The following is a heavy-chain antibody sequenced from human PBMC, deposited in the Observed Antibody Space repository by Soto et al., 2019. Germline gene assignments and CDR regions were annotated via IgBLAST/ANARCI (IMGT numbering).Heavy chain of an antibody. Sequence: QVTLKESGPVLVKPTETLTLTCTVSGFSLTNATMGVIWIRQPPGKALEWLTHIFSTDEISYNTSLKSRVNIYQDTSKSQVVLTMTNMDPVDTATYYCARAGDYSFYYMDVWGKGTTVIVSS. CDR1: GFSLTNATMG. CDR3: ARAGDYSFYYMDV. CDR2: IFSTDEI. J-gene: IGHJ6*03. V-gene: IGHV2-26*01. D-gene: IGHD7-27*01.